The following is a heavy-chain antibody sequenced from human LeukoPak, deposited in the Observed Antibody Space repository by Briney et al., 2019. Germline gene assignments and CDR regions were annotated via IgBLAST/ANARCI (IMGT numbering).Heavy chain of an antibody. CDR1: GFTFSSYG. J-gene: IGHJ5*02. Sequence: PGRSLRLSCAASGFTFSSYGMHWVRQAPGKGLEWVAVIWYDGSNKYYADSVKGRFTISRDNSKNTLYLQMNSLRAEDTAVYYCARDPDRYSSGWYFDPWGQGTLVTVSS. CDR3: ARDPDRYSSGWYFDP. D-gene: IGHD6-19*01. V-gene: IGHV3-33*01. CDR2: IWYDGSNK.